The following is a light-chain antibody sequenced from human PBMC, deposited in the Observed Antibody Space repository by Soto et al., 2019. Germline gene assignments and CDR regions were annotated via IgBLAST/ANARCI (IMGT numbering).Light chain of an antibody. CDR3: AAWDDSLNGHV. Sequence: QSVLTQPPSASGTPGQRVTISCSGSSSNIGSNTVNWYQQLPGTAPKLLIYSNNQRPSGVPDRLSGSKSGTSASLAISGLQSEDEADYYCAAWDDSLNGHVFGTGTKVT. CDR2: SNN. CDR1: SSNIGSNT. J-gene: IGLJ1*01. V-gene: IGLV1-44*01.